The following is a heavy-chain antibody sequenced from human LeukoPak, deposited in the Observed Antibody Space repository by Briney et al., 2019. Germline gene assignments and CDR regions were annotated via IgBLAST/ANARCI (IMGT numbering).Heavy chain of an antibody. CDR1: GFIFSNYG. CDR2: VRFDGGKE. D-gene: IGHD2-2*01. J-gene: IGHJ4*02. V-gene: IGHV3-30*02. Sequence: GGSLRLSCAASGFIFSNYGMHWVRQAPGKGPEWVAYVRFDGGKEDYRESVNGRFTISRDDSKNTLFLQMTSLRVEDTAVYYCAREPDAISGFDCWGQGTLVTVSS. CDR3: AREPDAISGFDC.